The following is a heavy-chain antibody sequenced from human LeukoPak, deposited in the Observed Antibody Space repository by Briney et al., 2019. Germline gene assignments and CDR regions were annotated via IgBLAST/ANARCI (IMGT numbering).Heavy chain of an antibody. CDR1: GGSISSYY. CDR2: IYYSGST. Sequence: SETLSLTCTVSGGSISSYYWSWIRQPPGKGLGWIGYIYYSGSTNYNPSLKSRVTISVDTSKNQFSLKLSSVTAADTAVCYCARVGWDYDSNHWGQGTLVTVSS. V-gene: IGHV4-59*01. CDR3: ARVGWDYDSNH. D-gene: IGHD3-22*01. J-gene: IGHJ5*02.